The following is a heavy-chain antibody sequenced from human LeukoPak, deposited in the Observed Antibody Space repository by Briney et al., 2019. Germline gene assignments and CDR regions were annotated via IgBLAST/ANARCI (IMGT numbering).Heavy chain of an antibody. J-gene: IGHJ5*02. CDR3: ARASSNYVPNWFDP. V-gene: IGHV3-21*01. CDR2: ISSSSSYI. D-gene: IGHD4-11*01. Sequence: GGSLRLSCAASGFTFSSYSMNWVRQAPGKGLEWISSISSSSSYIYYADSVKGRFTISRDNAKNSLYLQMNSLRAEDTAVYYCARASSNYVPNWFDPWGQGTLVTVST. CDR1: GFTFSSYS.